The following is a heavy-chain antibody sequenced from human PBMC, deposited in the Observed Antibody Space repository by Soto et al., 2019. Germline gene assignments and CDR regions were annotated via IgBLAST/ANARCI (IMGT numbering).Heavy chain of an antibody. Sequence: PGGSLRLSCVASGFTFSSYEMNWVRQAPGKGLEWVSYISNTGSSIYYADSVKGRFTISRDNAKNSLYLQMNSLRAEDTAVYYCARDYSSSSDYWGQGTLVTVSS. CDR1: GFTFSSYE. CDR3: ARDYSSSSDY. D-gene: IGHD6-6*01. V-gene: IGHV3-48*03. J-gene: IGHJ4*02. CDR2: ISNTGSSI.